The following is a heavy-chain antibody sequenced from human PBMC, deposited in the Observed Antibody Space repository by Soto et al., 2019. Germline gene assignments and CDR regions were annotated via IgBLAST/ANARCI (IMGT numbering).Heavy chain of an antibody. CDR3: ARSQVLRFLEWFPGWFDP. D-gene: IGHD3-3*01. CDR2: INAGNGNT. CDR1: GYTFTSYA. V-gene: IGHV1-3*01. J-gene: IGHJ5*02. Sequence: ASVKVSCKASGYTFTSYAMHWVRQAPGQRLEWMGWINAGNGNTKYSQKFQGRATITRDTSASTAYMELSSLRSEDTAVYYCARSQVLRFLEWFPGWFDPWGQGTLVTVSS.